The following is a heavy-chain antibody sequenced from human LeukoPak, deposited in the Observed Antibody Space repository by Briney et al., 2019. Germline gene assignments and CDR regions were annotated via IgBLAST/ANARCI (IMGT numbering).Heavy chain of an antibody. D-gene: IGHD6-19*01. J-gene: IGHJ4*02. CDR1: GGSISSSSYY. CDR2: IYYSGST. V-gene: IGHV4-39*01. CDR3: ARSLYFVAVAGKEYYFDY. Sequence: PSETLSLTCTVSGGSISSSSYYWGWIRQPPGKGLEWIGSIYYSGSTHYNPSLKSRVTISVDTSKNQFSLKLSSVTAADTAVYYCARSLYFVAVAGKEYYFDYWGQGTLVTVSS.